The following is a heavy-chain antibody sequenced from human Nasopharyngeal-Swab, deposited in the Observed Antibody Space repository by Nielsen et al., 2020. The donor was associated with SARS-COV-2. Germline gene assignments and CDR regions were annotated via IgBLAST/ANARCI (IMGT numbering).Heavy chain of an antibody. CDR1: GGSISSYY. D-gene: IGHD4-17*01. CDR3: ARHTVATPISHYFDY. J-gene: IGHJ4*02. V-gene: IGHV4-59*08. CDR2: IYYSGST. Sequence: SCTVSGGSISSYYWSWIRQPPGKGLEWIGYIYYSGSTNYNPSLKSRVTISVDTSKNQFSLKLSSVTAADTAVYYCARHTVATPISHYFDYWGQGTLVTVSS.